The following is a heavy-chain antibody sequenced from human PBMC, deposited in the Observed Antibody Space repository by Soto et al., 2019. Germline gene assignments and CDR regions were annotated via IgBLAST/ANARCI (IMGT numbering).Heavy chain of an antibody. Sequence: ASVKVSCKASGYASTDYGISWVRQAPGQGREGIGWISAYNGNTNYAQKFQGRVTVTTDTSTTTAYMEVRNLRSDDTYVYYCARDHRYSSSFFDYWSQGTLVTVSS. V-gene: IGHV1-18*04. CDR2: ISAYNGNT. J-gene: IGHJ4*02. CDR1: GYASTDYG. CDR3: ARDHRYSSSFFDY. D-gene: IGHD6-6*01.